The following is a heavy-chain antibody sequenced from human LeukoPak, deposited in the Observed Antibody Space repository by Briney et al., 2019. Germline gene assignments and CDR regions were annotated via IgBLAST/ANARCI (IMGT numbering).Heavy chain of an antibody. J-gene: IGHJ4*02. CDR2: IKSKTDGGTT. Sequence: GGSLRLSCAASGFTFSNAWMSWVRQAPGKGLEWVGRIKSKTDGGTTDYAAPVKGRFTISRDDSKNTLHLQMNSLKTEDTAVYYCTTIGVGAVHFDYWGQGTLVTVSS. V-gene: IGHV3-15*01. CDR1: GFTFSNAW. CDR3: TTIGVGAVHFDY. D-gene: IGHD1-26*01.